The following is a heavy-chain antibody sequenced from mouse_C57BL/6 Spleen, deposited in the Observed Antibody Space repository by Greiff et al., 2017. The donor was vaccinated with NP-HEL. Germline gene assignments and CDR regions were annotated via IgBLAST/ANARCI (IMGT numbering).Heavy chain of an antibody. V-gene: IGHV5-17*01. CDR3: AREDYGNTGYAMDY. Sequence: EVQLVQSGGGLVKPGGSLKLSCAASGFTFSDYGMHWVRQAPEKGLEWVAYISSGSSTIYYADTVKGRFTISTDNAKNTLFLQMTRLRSEETAKYYSAREDYGNTGYAMDYWGQGTSVTVSS. CDR2: ISSGSSTI. J-gene: IGHJ4*01. D-gene: IGHD2-1*01. CDR1: GFTFSDYG.